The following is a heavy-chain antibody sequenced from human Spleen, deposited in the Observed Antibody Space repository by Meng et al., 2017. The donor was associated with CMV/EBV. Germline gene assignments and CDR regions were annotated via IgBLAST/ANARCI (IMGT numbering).Heavy chain of an antibody. V-gene: IGHV3-23*01. Sequence: CAASGFTFSSYAMTWVRQAPGKGLEWVSAISSSGGNTYYADSVKGRFTISRDNSKNTLYLQMNSLRAEDTAVYYCAKARTDGYYFDYWGQGTLVTVSS. CDR1: GFTFSSYA. D-gene: IGHD5-24*01. CDR2: ISSSGGNT. J-gene: IGHJ4*02. CDR3: AKARTDGYYFDY.